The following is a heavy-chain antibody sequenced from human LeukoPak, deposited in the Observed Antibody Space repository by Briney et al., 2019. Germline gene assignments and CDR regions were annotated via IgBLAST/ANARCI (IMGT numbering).Heavy chain of an antibody. D-gene: IGHD2-2*02. V-gene: IGHV1-2*02. Sequence: GASVKVSCKASGYTXTGYYMHWVRQAPGQGLESMGWINPNSGGTNYAQKFQGRVTMTRDTSISTAYMELSRLRSDDTAVYYCARDWGYCSSTSCYTAFDIWGQGTMVTVSS. CDR1: GYTXTGYY. CDR3: ARDWGYCSSTSCYTAFDI. CDR2: INPNSGGT. J-gene: IGHJ3*02.